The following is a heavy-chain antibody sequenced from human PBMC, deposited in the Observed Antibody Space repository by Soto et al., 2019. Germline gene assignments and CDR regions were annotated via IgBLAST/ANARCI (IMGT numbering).Heavy chain of an antibody. V-gene: IGHV3-7*01. CDR3: ARVGDYYYYYMDV. D-gene: IGHD1-26*01. J-gene: IGHJ6*03. CDR2: IKQDGSEK. Sequence: EVQLVESGGGLVQPGGSLRLSCAASGFTFSSYWMSWVRQAPGKGLEWVANIKQDGSEKYYVDSVKGRFTISRDNAKNSLYLQMNSLRAEDTAVYYCARVGDYYYYYMDVWGKGTTVTVSS. CDR1: GFTFSSYW.